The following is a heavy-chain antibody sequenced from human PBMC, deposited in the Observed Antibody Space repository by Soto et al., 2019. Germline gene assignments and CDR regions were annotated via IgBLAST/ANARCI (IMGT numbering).Heavy chain of an antibody. CDR1: GGSISSGDYY. J-gene: IGHJ6*02. V-gene: IGHV4-30-4*01. CDR2: IYYSGST. D-gene: IGHD5-12*01. CDR3: DRDYILGDRDGYNLIALDYYYYGMDV. Sequence: KPSETLSLTCTVSGGSISSGDYYWSWIRQPPGKGLEWIGYIYYSGSTYYNPSLKSRVTISVDTSKNQFSLKLSSVTAADTAVYYCDRDYILGDRDGYNLIALDYYYYGMDVWGQGTTVTVSS.